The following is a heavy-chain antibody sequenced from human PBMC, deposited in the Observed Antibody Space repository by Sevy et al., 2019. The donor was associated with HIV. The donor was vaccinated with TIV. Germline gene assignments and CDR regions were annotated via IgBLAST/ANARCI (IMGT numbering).Heavy chain of an antibody. CDR1: GYTLTELS. D-gene: IGHD2-2*01. Sequence: ASVKVSCKVSGYTLTELSMHWVRQAPGKGLEWMGGFDPEDGETIYAQKFQGRVTMTEDTSTDTAYMELSSLRSEDTAVYYCATAPQGCSSTSCYFRWFDPWGQRTLVTVSS. CDR2: FDPEDGET. V-gene: IGHV1-24*01. J-gene: IGHJ5*02. CDR3: ATAPQGCSSTSCYFRWFDP.